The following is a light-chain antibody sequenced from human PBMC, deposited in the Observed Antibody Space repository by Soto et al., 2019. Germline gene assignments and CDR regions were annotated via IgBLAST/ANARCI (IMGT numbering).Light chain of an antibody. Sequence: SPTQPASPYWAPRQAITISFPRNNSDVGGYDYVSWYQHHPDKSPKLMIYDVRYRPSGVSNRFSGSRSGNTASLTISGLQAEDEADYYCSSYTSRSTYVFGTGTKVTVL. CDR3: SSYTSRSTYV. CDR2: DVR. V-gene: IGLV2-14*03. CDR1: NSDVGGYDY. J-gene: IGLJ1*01.